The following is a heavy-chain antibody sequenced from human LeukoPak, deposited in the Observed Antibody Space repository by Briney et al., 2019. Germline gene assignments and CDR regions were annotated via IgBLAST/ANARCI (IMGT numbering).Heavy chain of an antibody. J-gene: IGHJ4*02. Sequence: GGSLRLSCAASGFTFSSYSMNWVRQAPGKGLEWVSYISSSSSYIYYADSVKGRFTISRDNAKNSLYLQMSSLRAEDTAVYYCARDLVQSQGYWGQGTLVTVSS. CDR1: GFTFSSYS. V-gene: IGHV3-21*05. D-gene: IGHD2-2*01. CDR2: ISSSSSYI. CDR3: ARDLVQSQGY.